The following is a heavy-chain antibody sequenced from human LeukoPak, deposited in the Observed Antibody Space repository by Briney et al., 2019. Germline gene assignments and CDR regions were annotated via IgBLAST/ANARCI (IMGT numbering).Heavy chain of an antibody. Sequence: GGSLRLSCAASGFTFSTYSMNWVRQAPGKGLEWVSSISTSSIYIYYADSLKGRFTISRHNAKNSLYLQMNSLRAEDTAVYYCARGRHGSGSFDAFHIWGQGTMVTVSS. V-gene: IGHV3-21*01. CDR3: ARGRHGSGSFDAFHI. D-gene: IGHD3-10*01. CDR2: ISTSSIYI. J-gene: IGHJ3*02. CDR1: GFTFSTYS.